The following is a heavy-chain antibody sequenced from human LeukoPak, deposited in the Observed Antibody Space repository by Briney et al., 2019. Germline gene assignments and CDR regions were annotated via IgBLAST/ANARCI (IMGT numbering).Heavy chain of an antibody. CDR1: GFTFSTYA. Sequence: GRSLRLSCAASGFTFSTYAMHWVRQAPGKGLEWVAVMSYDGNNKYYVDSVKGRFTISRDNSKNTLYLQMTSLRPEDTAVYYCARGDGDLPDYWGQGTLVTVSS. J-gene: IGHJ4*02. V-gene: IGHV3-30-3*01. D-gene: IGHD4-17*01. CDR2: MSYDGNNK. CDR3: ARGDGDLPDY.